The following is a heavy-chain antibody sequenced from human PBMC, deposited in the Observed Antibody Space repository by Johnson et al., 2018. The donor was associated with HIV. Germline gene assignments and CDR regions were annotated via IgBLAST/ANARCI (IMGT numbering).Heavy chain of an antibody. J-gene: IGHJ3*02. CDR1: RFTFSNYA. CDR2: ISHDGSNK. CDR3: ARGYYDSRGSDAFDI. V-gene: IGHV3-30-3*01. D-gene: IGHD3-22*01. Sequence: QVQLVESGGGVVQPGRSLRLSCAASRFTFSNYALHWVRQAPGMGLEWVAVISHDGSNKYYADSVKGRFTISRDNSKNPLYLQMNSLRAEDTAVYFCARGYYDSRGSDAFDIWGLGTMVTVSS.